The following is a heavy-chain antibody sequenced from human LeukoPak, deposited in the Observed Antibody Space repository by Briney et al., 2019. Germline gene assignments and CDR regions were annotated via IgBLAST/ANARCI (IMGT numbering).Heavy chain of an antibody. J-gene: IGHJ4*02. V-gene: IGHV4-34*01. CDR2: INHSGST. D-gene: IGHD3-10*01. CDR3: ARGFGSGSYYKAPDY. CDR1: GGSFSGYY. Sequence: SETLSLTCAVYGGSFSGYYWSWIRQPPGKGLEWIGEINHSGSTNYNPSLKSRVTISVDTSKNQFSLKLSSVTAADTAVYYCARGFGSGSYYKAPDYWGQGTLVTVSS.